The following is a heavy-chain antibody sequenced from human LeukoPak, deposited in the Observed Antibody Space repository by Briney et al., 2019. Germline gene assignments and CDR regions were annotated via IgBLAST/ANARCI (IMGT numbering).Heavy chain of an antibody. V-gene: IGHV4-31*03. J-gene: IGHJ4*02. CDR2: IYYSGST. Sequence: SETLSLTCTVSGGSISSGGYYWSWIRQHPGKGLEWIGYIYYSGSTYYNPSLKSRVTLSVDTSKNQFSLKLSSVTAADTAVYYCARDRSGSYLFDYWGQGTLVTVSS. D-gene: IGHD1-26*01. CDR1: GGSISSGGYY. CDR3: ARDRSGSYLFDY.